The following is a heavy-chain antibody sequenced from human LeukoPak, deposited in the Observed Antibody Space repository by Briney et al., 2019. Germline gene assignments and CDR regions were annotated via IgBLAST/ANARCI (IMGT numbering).Heavy chain of an antibody. Sequence: GGSLRLSCAASGFIFDNYGMTWVRQAPGKGLEWVSGTNWNGGSTAYADSVKGRFIISRDNAKNCLYLQMNSLRAEDTALYHCARVHTAGGYSCTDCWGQGTLVTVSS. J-gene: IGHJ1*01. CDR1: GFIFDNYG. V-gene: IGHV3-20*01. CDR3: ARVHTAGGYSCTDC. CDR2: TNWNGGST. D-gene: IGHD1-26*01.